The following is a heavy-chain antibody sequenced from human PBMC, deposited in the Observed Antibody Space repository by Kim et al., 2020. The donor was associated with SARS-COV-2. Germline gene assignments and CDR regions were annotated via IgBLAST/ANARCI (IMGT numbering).Heavy chain of an antibody. CDR3: ARDRHCSSTSCFYGMDV. CDR1: GGSISSGGYY. J-gene: IGHJ6*02. V-gene: IGHV4-31*03. D-gene: IGHD2-2*01. CDR2: IYYSGST. Sequence: SETLSLTCTVSGGSISSGGYYWSWIRQHPGKGLEWIGYIYYSGSTYYNPSLKSRVTISVDTSKNQFSLKLSSVTAADTAVYYCARDRHCSSTSCFYGMDVWGQGTTVTVSS.